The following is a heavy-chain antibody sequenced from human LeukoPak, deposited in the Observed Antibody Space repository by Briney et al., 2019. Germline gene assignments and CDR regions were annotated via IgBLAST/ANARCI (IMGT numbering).Heavy chain of an antibody. CDR3: ARERYCTTATCYVGVPFDY. CDR1: GFIISTYY. J-gene: IGHJ4*02. D-gene: IGHD2-2*01. Sequence: GGSQRLSCAASGFIISTYYMTWVRQAPGKGLEWVAGIKQDGSENYYVDSVKGRFTVSRDNSKNSLYLQMNSLRAEDTAVYFCARERYCTTATCYVGVPFDYWGQGTLVTVSS. V-gene: IGHV3-7*01. CDR2: IKQDGSEN.